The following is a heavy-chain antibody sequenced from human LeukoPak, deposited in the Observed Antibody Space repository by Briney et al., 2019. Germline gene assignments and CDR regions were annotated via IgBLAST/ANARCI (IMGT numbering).Heavy chain of an antibody. D-gene: IGHD3-22*01. CDR2: FDPEGGAT. V-gene: IGHV1-24*01. J-gene: IGHJ4*02. CDR1: GYTLTELS. Sequence: ASVKVSCKVSGYTLTELSMHWVRQAPGKGLEWMGGFDPEGGATIYAQKFQGRVTMTEDTSTDTAYMELSSLRSEDTAVYYCATDPPSSGYYTGFDYWGQGTLVTVSS. CDR3: ATDPPSSGYYTGFDY.